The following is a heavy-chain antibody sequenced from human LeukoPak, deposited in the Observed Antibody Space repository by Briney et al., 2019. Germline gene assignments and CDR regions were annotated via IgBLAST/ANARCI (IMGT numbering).Heavy chain of an antibody. CDR3: ARRMGSGATYPRTFDY. CDR2: IGYTGTT. CDR1: GFTFSSYD. V-gene: IGHV4-39*01. D-gene: IGHD2-8*02. Sequence: GSLRLSCAASGFTFSSYDMSWVRQAPGKGLEWIGSIGYTGTTNSNPSLKSRVTLSVDTSKNQVSLTLSSVTAADTAVYFCARRMGSGATYPRTFDYWGQGTLVTVSS. J-gene: IGHJ4*02.